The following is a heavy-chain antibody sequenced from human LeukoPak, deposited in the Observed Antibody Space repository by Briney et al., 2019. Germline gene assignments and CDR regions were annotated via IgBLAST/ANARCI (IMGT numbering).Heavy chain of an antibody. D-gene: IGHD6-19*01. CDR3: AGEGSGWPTSVVVDY. Sequence: SETLSLTCAVYGGSFSGYYWSWIRQPPGKGLEWIGSIYYSGSTYYNPSLKSRVTISVDTSKNQFSLMLSSVTAADTAVYYCAGEGSGWPTSVVVDYWGQGTLVTVSS. V-gene: IGHV4-34*01. CDR2: IYYSGST. J-gene: IGHJ4*02. CDR1: GGSFSGYY.